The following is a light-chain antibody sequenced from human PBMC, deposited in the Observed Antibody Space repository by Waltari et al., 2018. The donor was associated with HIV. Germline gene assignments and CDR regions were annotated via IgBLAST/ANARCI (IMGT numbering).Light chain of an antibody. CDR2: GAS. CDR1: QSVSNN. V-gene: IGKV3D-15*01. Sequence: EIVMTQSPATLSVSPGERATLSCRASQSVSNNLAWYQHKPGQAPKLLIYGASTRATGIPARFSGSESGTEFTLSISSLQSEDFAVYYCQQYNIWPPNYTFGQGTKLEIK. J-gene: IGKJ2*01. CDR3: QQYNIWPPNYT.